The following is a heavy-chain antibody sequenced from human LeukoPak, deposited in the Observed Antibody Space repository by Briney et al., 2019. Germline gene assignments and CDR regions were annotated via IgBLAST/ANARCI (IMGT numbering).Heavy chain of an antibody. J-gene: IGHJ3*02. CDR3: ARAHSSGWKHDAFDI. D-gene: IGHD6-19*01. Sequence: GASVKVSCKASGYTFTSYYMHWVRQAPGQGLEWMGIINPSGGSTSYAQKFQGRVTMTRDTSTSTVYMELSSLRSEDTAVYYCARAHSSGWKHDAFDIWGQGTMVTVSS. CDR2: INPSGGST. CDR1: GYTFTSYY. V-gene: IGHV1-46*01.